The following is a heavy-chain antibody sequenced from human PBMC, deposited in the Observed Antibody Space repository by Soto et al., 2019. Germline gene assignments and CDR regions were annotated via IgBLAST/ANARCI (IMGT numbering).Heavy chain of an antibody. CDR1: GDSIRSYY. V-gene: IGHV4-59*08. J-gene: IGHJ3*01. Sequence: QVQLQESGPGLVKPSETLSLTCTVSGDSIRSYYWSWIRQPPGKGLEWIGYIYYSGSTNYNPSLKSRVTISVDTSKNQFSLRLSSVTAADTAVYYWASLSMITFGGIRKDAFDVWGQGTMVTVSS. CDR3: ASLSMITFGGIRKDAFDV. D-gene: IGHD3-16*01. CDR2: IYYSGST.